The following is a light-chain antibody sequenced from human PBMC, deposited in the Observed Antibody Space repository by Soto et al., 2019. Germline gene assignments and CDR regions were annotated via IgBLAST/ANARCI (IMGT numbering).Light chain of an antibody. Sequence: QSVLTQPASVSGSPGQSITISCTGTSSDVGGYNYVSWYQQHPGKAPXXMXXDVXXRPXXXXNRXSGSKSGNTASLTISGXXXXXXXXYYXSSYTSSSTYVFGTGTKLTVL. J-gene: IGLJ1*01. V-gene: IGLV2-14*01. CDR1: SSDVGGYNY. CDR3: SSYTSSSTYV. CDR2: DVX.